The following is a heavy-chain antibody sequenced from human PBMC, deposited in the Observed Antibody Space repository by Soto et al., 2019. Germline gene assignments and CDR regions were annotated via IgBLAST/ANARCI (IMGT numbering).Heavy chain of an antibody. CDR3: AKAVYSSSWYWFDP. CDR1: GFTFSSYA. V-gene: IGHV3-23*01. D-gene: IGHD6-13*01. CDR2: ISGSGGST. Sequence: EAQLLESGGGLVQPGGSLRLSCAASGFTFSSYAMRWVRQAPGKGLEWVSAISGSGGSTYYADSVKGRFTISRDNSKNTLYLQMNSLRAEDTAVYYCAKAVYSSSWYWFDPWGQGTLVTVSS. J-gene: IGHJ5*02.